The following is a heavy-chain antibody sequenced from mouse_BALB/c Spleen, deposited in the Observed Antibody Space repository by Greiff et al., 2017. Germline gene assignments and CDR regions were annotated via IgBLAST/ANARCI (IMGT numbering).Heavy chain of an antibody. D-gene: IGHD2-14*01. J-gene: IGHJ4*01. CDR2: INPSNGGT. CDR1: GYTFTSYY. Sequence: VQLKESGAELVKPGASVKLSCKASGYTFTSYYMYWVKQRPGQGLEWIGEINPSNGGTNFNEKFKSKATLTVDKSSSTAYMQLSSLTSEDSAVYYCTAYYRYDGSYAMDYWGQGTSVTVSS. CDR3: TAYYRYDGSYAMDY. V-gene: IGHV1S81*02.